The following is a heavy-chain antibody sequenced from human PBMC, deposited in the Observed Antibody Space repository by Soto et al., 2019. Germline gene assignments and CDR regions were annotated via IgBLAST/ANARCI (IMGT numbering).Heavy chain of an antibody. CDR3: AWGGVAARTQSCY. CDR2: IIPVFGTA. Sequence: QVQLVQSGAEVKKPGSSVKVSCEASGGTFSRDAISGVRQAPGQGLEWMGGIIPVFGTANYAQNFQGRVTITADGSTDTFYMELIGLSSEETAVYYCAWGGVAARTQSCYCGQGTLVTVSS. CDR1: GGTFSRDA. J-gene: IGHJ4*02. V-gene: IGHV1-69*01. D-gene: IGHD6-6*01.